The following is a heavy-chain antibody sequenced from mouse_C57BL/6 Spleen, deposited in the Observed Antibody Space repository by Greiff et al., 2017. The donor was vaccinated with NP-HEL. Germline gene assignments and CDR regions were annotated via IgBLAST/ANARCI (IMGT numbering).Heavy chain of an antibody. D-gene: IGHD2-4*01. CDR1: GYTFTSYW. Sequence: QVQLQQPGAELVKPGASVKVSCKASGYTFTSYWMHWVKQRPGQGLEWIGRIHPSDSDTNYNQKFKGKATLTVDKSSSTAYMQLSSLTSEDSAVYYCAMGKFYDYDLYYFDYWGQGTTLTVSS. V-gene: IGHV1-74*01. CDR2: IHPSDSDT. J-gene: IGHJ2*01. CDR3: AMGKFYDYDLYYFDY.